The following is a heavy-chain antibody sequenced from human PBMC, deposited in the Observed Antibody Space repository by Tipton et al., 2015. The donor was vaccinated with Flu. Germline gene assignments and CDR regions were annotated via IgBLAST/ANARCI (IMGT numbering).Heavy chain of an antibody. J-gene: IGHJ3*02. CDR1: GFTFSDYW. CDR3: ASSRVMAGYDI. V-gene: IGHV3-7*01. D-gene: IGHD3-16*01. Sequence: SLRLSCEASGFTFSDYWMTWVRQAPGKGLEWVANMNQDGSEIYYVDSVKGRFTISRDNAKSTLHLQMNSLRVEDTALYYCASSRVMAGYDIWGQGTMVTVSS. CDR2: MNQDGSEI.